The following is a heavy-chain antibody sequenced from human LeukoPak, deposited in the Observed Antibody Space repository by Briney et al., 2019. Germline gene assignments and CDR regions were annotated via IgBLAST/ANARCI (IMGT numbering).Heavy chain of an antibody. D-gene: IGHD4-11*01. CDR1: GGSISGADYY. CDR3: ARDHTETSSLNFRNYYYYGMDI. J-gene: IGHJ6*02. Sequence: PSETLSLTCTFSGGSISGADYYWSWIRQPPGKGLEWIGYIYCSGSTYYNPSLKSRVSISVDTSKNQFSLKLSSVTAADTAIYYCARDHTETSSLNFRNYYYYGMDIWGQGTTVIVSS. CDR2: IYCSGST. V-gene: IGHV4-30-4*01.